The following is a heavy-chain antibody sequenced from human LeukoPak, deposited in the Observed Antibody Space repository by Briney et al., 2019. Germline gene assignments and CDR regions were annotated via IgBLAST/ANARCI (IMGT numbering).Heavy chain of an antibody. D-gene: IGHD5-18*01. V-gene: IGHV4-59*08. CDR2: IYYSGST. Sequence: SETLSLTCTVSGGSISSYYWSWIRQPPGKGLEWIGYIYYSGSTNYNPSLKSRVTISVDTSKTQFSLKLSSVTAADTAMYYCARHVPDTAHAFDIWGQGTMVTVSS. J-gene: IGHJ3*02. CDR3: ARHVPDTAHAFDI. CDR1: GGSISSYY.